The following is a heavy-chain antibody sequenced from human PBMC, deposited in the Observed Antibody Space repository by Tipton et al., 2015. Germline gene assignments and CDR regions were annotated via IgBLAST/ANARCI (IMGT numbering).Heavy chain of an antibody. CDR3: ARNSMVGDQGLDS. CDR2: IYYSGNT. Sequence: TLSLTCTVSGGSINSGGFYWSWIRQHPGKGLEWIGYIYYSGNTYYNPSLKSRVTISVDTSKNQFSLKLTSVTAADTAVYYCARNSMVGDQGLDSWGQGLLVTVSS. D-gene: IGHD1-26*01. J-gene: IGHJ4*02. V-gene: IGHV4-31*03. CDR1: GGSINSGGFY.